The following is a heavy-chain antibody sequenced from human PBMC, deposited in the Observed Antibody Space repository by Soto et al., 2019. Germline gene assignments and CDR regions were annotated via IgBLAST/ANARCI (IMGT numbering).Heavy chain of an antibody. V-gene: IGHV3-30-3*01. CDR1: GFTFSSYA. CDR3: ARAVDTAMEYYFDY. J-gene: IGHJ4*02. D-gene: IGHD5-18*01. Sequence: QVQLVESGGGVVQPGRSLRLSCAASGFTFSSYAMHWVRQAPGKGLEWVAVISYDGSNKYYADSVKGRFTISRDNSKNTLYLQMNSLRAEDTTVYYCARAVDTAMEYYFDYWGQGTLVTVSS. CDR2: ISYDGSNK.